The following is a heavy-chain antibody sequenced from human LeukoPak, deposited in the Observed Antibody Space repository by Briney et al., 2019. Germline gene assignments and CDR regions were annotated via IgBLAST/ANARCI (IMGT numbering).Heavy chain of an antibody. CDR3: ARARKGVCSSTSCYNWFDP. V-gene: IGHV4-34*01. Sequence: PSETLSLTCAVYGGSFSGYYWSWIRQPPGKGLEWIGEINHSGSTNYDPSLKSRVTISVDTSKNQFSLKLSSVTAADTAVYSCARARKGVCSSTSCYNWFDPCGQGTLVTVSS. D-gene: IGHD2-2*01. J-gene: IGHJ5*02. CDR1: GGSFSGYY. CDR2: INHSGST.